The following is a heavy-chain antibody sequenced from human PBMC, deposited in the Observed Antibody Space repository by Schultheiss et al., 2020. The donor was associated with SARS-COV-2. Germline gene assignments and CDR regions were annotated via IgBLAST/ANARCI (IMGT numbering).Heavy chain of an antibody. CDR3: AISRGVVGYCSSTSCSSFDY. CDR2: IYHSGST. V-gene: IGHV4-59*12. CDR1: GGSISSYY. J-gene: IGHJ4*02. D-gene: IGHD2-2*01. Sequence: SETLSLTCTVSGGSISSYYWSWIRQPPGKGLEWIGEIYHSGSTNYNPSLKSRVTISVDKSKNQFSLKLSSVTAADTAVYYCAISRGVVGYCSSTSCSSFDYWGQGTLVTVSS.